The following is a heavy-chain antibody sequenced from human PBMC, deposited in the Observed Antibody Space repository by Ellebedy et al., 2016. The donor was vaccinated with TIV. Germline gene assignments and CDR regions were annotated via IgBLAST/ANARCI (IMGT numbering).Heavy chain of an antibody. J-gene: IGHJ4*02. CDR1: GGSIRSYY. Sequence: MPSETLSLTCTVSGGSIRSYYWSWIRQSPGKGLNWIGYIYYTGSTNYNPSLKSRVTISVDTSKNQFSLKLSSVTAADTAVYYCARSSGWDRFDYWGQGTLVTVSS. D-gene: IGHD6-19*01. V-gene: IGHV4-59*01. CDR3: ARSSGWDRFDY. CDR2: IYYTGST.